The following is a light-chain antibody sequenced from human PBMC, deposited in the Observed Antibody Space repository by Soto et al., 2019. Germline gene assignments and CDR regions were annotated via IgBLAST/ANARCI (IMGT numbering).Light chain of an antibody. V-gene: IGKV3-11*01. Sequence: DSVLTQSPGTLSLYTGESAHLSCRASQSLNSSYLAWYQQKPGQAPRLLIYDASNRATGIPARFSGSGSGTDFTLTISSLEPEDFAVYYCQQRSNWPRTFGQGAKV. J-gene: IGKJ1*01. CDR1: QSLNSSY. CDR2: DAS. CDR3: QQRSNWPRT.